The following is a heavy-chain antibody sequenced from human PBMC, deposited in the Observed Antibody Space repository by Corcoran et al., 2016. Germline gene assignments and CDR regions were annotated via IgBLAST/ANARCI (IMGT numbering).Heavy chain of an antibody. CDR3: TTPAGDTAMGMADY. Sequence: EVQLVESGGGLVQPGGSLTLSCAASGFTFRGSAMHWVRQASGKGLEWVGRIRSKANSYATAYAASVRGRFTISRDDSKNTAYLQMNSLKTEETAVCYCTTPAGDTAMGMADYWGQVTLVTVSS. J-gene: IGHJ4*02. CDR1: GFTFRGSA. D-gene: IGHD5-18*01. CDR2: IRSKANSYAT. V-gene: IGHV3-73*02.